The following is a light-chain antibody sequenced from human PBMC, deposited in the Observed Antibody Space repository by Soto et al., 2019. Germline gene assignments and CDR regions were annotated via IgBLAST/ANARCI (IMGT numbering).Light chain of an antibody. CDR1: QGISSD. CDR3: QESKSYPIT. J-gene: IGKJ5*01. V-gene: IGKV1-9*01. CDR2: AAS. Sequence: NQLTLSASFLSASVKDRVTSTCRASQGISSDLAWYQQNPGKAPKLLIYAASTLQNGVPSTFSGSGSGTEFTLTISCLQPEDFGPYYCQESKSYPITFAQGTRLEIK.